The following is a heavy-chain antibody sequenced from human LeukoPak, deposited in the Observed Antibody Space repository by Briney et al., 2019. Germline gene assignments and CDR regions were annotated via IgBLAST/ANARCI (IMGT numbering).Heavy chain of an antibody. CDR3: ASNSSNY. CDR2: INHSRST. CDR1: GGSFSGYY. D-gene: IGHD4-23*01. Sequence: PSETLSLTCAVYGGSFSGYYWSWIRQPPGKGLEWIGEINHSRSTNYNPSLKSRVTISVDTSKNQFSLKLSSVTAADTAVYYCASNSSNYWGQGTLVTVSS. V-gene: IGHV4-34*01. J-gene: IGHJ4*02.